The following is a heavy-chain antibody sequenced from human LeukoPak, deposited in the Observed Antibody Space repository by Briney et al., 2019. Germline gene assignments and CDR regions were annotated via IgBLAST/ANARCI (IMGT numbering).Heavy chain of an antibody. D-gene: IGHD1-1*01. V-gene: IGHV3-21*01. Sequence: ETLSLTCTVSGGSIRSSYYYWGWIRQAPGKGLEWVSSISGSNSYIFYADSVKGRFTVSRDNAKDSLYLQMNSLRAEDTAVYYCARALTTLTYEGYWGQGTLVTVSS. CDR1: GGSIRSSYYY. CDR2: ISGSNSYI. J-gene: IGHJ4*02. CDR3: ARALTTLTYEGY.